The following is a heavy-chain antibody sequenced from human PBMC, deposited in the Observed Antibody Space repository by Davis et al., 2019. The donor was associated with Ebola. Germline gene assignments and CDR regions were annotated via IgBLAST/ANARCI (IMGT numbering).Heavy chain of an antibody. CDR2: IIPVLDIA. Sequence: AASVKVSCKASGGTFSSYTISWVRQAPGQGLEWMGRIIPVLDIANYAQKFQGRVTMTTDTSTSTAYMELRSLRSDDTAVYYCARDRGYSSGWYVQHWGQGTLVTVSS. J-gene: IGHJ1*01. D-gene: IGHD6-19*01. CDR1: GGTFSSYT. V-gene: IGHV1-69*04. CDR3: ARDRGYSSGWYVQH.